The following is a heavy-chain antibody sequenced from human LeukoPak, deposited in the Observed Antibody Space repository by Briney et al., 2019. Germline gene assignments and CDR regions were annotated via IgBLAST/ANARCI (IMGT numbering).Heavy chain of an antibody. CDR1: GFSFSKHG. CDR3: ARDIQTAMGPVGDYFDY. D-gene: IGHD5-18*01. CDR2: ISSSGTYI. Sequence: GGSLRLSCEASGFSFSKHGLNWVRQAPGKGLEWVSFISSSGTYIYYADALKGRFTISRDNAKNIVSLQMNSLRAEDTAVYYCARDIQTAMGPVGDYFDYWGQGTLVTVSS. V-gene: IGHV3-21*01. J-gene: IGHJ4*02.